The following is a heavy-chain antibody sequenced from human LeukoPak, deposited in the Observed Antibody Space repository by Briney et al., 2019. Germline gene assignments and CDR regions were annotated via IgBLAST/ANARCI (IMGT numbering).Heavy chain of an antibody. Sequence: GGSLRLSCAASGFIFSSYAMHWVRQAPGKGLEWVAVISYDGSNKYYADSVKGRFTIARDNSKKTLYLQMNNLRVEDTAVYYCTRVQFQWFDPWGQGTLVTVSS. J-gene: IGHJ5*02. CDR1: GFIFSSYA. CDR3: TRVQFQWFDP. CDR2: ISYDGSNK. V-gene: IGHV3-30*14. D-gene: IGHD6-19*01.